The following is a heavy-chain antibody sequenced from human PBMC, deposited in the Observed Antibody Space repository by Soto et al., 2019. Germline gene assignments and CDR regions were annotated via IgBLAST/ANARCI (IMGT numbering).Heavy chain of an antibody. D-gene: IGHD3-3*01. CDR1: GGSISSYY. Sequence: KASETLSLTCTVSGGSISSYYWSWIRQPPGKGLEWIGYIYYSGSTNYNPSLKSRVTISVDTSKNQFSLKLSSVTAADTAVYYCARVGDFWSGYSLYGMDVWGQGTTVTVSS. CDR3: ARVGDFWSGYSLYGMDV. J-gene: IGHJ6*02. V-gene: IGHV4-59*01. CDR2: IYYSGST.